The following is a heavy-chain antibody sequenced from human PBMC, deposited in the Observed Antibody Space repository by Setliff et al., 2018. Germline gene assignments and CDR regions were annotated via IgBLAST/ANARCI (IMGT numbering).Heavy chain of an antibody. J-gene: IGHJ6*02. V-gene: IGHV4-61*09. CDR2: IYSSGST. CDR1: GGSISSGSYY. D-gene: IGHD6-13*01. CDR3: ARQQQLVIGSTAYYYYGMDV. Sequence: PSETLSLTCTVSGGSISSGSYYWSWIRQPAGKGLEWIGHIYSSGSTNYNPSLKSRVTISVDRSKNQFSLKLSSVTAADTAVYYCARQQQLVIGSTAYYYYGMDVWGQGTTVTVSS.